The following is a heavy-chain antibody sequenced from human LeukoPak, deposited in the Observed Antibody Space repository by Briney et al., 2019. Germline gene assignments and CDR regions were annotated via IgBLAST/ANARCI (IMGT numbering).Heavy chain of an antibody. CDR2: ISYSGST. CDR1: GGSISSSNYY. D-gene: IGHD4-17*01. CDR3: ARGDGVYIDY. J-gene: IGHJ4*02. Sequence: PSETLSLTCTVSGGSISSSNYYWGWVRQPPGKGLGWIGTISYSGSTYYNPSLKSRVTISVDTSKNQFSLKLSSVTAADTAVYYCARGDGVYIDYWGQGTLVTVSS. V-gene: IGHV4-39*07.